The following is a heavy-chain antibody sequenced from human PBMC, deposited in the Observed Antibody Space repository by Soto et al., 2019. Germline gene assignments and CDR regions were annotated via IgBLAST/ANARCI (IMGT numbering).Heavy chain of an antibody. CDR2: ISSSSSYI. D-gene: IGHD2-2*01. J-gene: IGHJ3*02. CDR3: ARELRYCSSTSCYACDI. CDR1: GFTFSSYS. Sequence: GGSLRLSCAASGFTFSSYSMNWVRQAPGKGLEWVSSISSSSSYIYYADSVKGRFTISRDNAKNSLYLQMNSLRAEDTAVYYCARELRYCSSTSCYACDIWGQGTMVTVSS. V-gene: IGHV3-21*01.